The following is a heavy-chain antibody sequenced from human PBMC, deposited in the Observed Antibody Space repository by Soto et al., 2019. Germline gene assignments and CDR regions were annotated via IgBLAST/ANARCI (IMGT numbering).Heavy chain of an antibody. V-gene: IGHV1-46*01. J-gene: IGHJ3*02. Sequence: ASVKVSCKASGYTFSNYYMHWVRQAPGQGHEWMGIINPSGGSTTYAQKFQGRVTMTRDTSTSTVYMELSSLRSEDTAVYYCARESKYSGSYYGAFDIWGQGTMVTVS. D-gene: IGHD1-26*01. CDR3: ARESKYSGSYYGAFDI. CDR1: GYTFSNYY. CDR2: INPSGGST.